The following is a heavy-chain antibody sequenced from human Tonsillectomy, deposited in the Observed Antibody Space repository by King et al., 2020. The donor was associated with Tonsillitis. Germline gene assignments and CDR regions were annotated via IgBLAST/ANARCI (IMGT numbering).Heavy chain of an antibody. CDR1: RLTVTSNY. Sequence: VQLVESGGGPIQPGGSLRLSCAASRLTVTSNYMSWVRQAPGKGLEWVSFIYSGGSTQYADSVKGRFTISSDNSKNTLYLQMNNLRAEDTAVYYCAGEHYARSGYYYCDYWGQGTLVTVSS. CDR3: AGEHYARSGYYYCDY. V-gene: IGHV3-53*01. J-gene: IGHJ4*02. CDR2: IYSGGST. D-gene: IGHD3-22*01.